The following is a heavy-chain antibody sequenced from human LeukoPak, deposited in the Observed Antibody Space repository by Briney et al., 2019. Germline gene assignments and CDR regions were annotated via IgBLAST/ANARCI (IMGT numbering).Heavy chain of an antibody. CDR2: IRSKVYGGTP. Sequence: GGSLRLSCAASGFTFSSYAMTWVRQAPGKGLEWVGFIRSKVYGGTPEYAASVKGRFTISRDDSKGITYLQMNSLKTEDTAVYYCTRDQTPYYWGQGTLVTVSS. V-gene: IGHV3-49*04. J-gene: IGHJ4*02. CDR3: TRDQTPYY. CDR1: GFTFSSYA.